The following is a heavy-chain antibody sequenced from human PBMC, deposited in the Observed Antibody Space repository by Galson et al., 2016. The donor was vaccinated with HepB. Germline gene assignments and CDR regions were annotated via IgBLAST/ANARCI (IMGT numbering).Heavy chain of an antibody. CDR2: VHNSGYT. D-gene: IGHD6-19*01. V-gene: IGHV4-59*01. J-gene: IGHJ4*03. CDR1: SISSYY. Sequence: SISSYYWHWIRLPTGKGLEWIGYVHNSGYTTYNPSLNGRVTISMDTSKNQFSLKLSTVTAADTAVYYCAREYSSFDYVGHGILVTVSS. CDR3: AREYSSFDY.